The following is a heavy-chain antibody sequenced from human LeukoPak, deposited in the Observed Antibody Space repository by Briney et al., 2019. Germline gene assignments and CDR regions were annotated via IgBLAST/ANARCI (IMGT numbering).Heavy chain of an antibody. CDR2: INHSGST. V-gene: IGHV4-34*01. CDR1: GGSFSGYY. J-gene: IGHJ4*02. D-gene: IGHD3-22*01. CDR3: ARGGDSSGYGFDY. Sequence: SETLSLTCAVYGGSFSGYYWSWIRQPPGKGLEWIGEINHSGSTNYNPSLKSRVTISVDTSKNQFSLKLSSVTAADTAVYYCARGGDSSGYGFDYWGQGTLVTVSS.